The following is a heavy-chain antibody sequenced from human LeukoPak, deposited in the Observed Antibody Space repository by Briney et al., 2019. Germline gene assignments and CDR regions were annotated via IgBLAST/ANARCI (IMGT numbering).Heavy chain of an antibody. CDR1: GGSITDDNYY. J-gene: IGHJ4*02. D-gene: IGHD6-19*01. Sequence: SETLSLTCSVSGGSITDDNYYWLWIRQPPGKGLEWIGSIYSGGSTYYTPSLKSRVSIAVGTSKQFSLRMNSVTAADTAVYYRARGETLGAKLSSGWYPVAYWGQGTLVTVSS. CDR3: ARGETLGAKLSSGWYPVAY. CDR2: IYSGGST. V-gene: IGHV4-39*01.